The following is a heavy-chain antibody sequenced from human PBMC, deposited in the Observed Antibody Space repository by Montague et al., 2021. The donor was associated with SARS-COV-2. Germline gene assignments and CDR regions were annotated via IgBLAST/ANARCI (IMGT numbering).Heavy chain of an antibody. CDR2: VHYTGTT. CDR3: ARHRANAGSFDI. D-gene: IGHD1-1*01. CDR1: GGSITVSRYD. Sequence: SETLSLTCTVSGGSITVSRYDWGWIRQPPGKGLEWIGSVHYTGTTSYNASLQSRLTISVDTSENQFSLKMTSVTASDTAVYSCARHRANAGSFDIWGQGTMVTVSS. J-gene: IGHJ3*02. V-gene: IGHV4-39*01.